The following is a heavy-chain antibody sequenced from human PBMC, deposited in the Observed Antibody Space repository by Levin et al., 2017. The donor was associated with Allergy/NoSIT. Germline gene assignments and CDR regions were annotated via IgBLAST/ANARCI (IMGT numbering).Heavy chain of an antibody. CDR3: ARNYYDSSGYSRLDY. V-gene: IGHV4-4*07. CDR2: IYTSGST. D-gene: IGHD3-22*01. J-gene: IGHJ4*02. CDR1: GGSISSYY. Sequence: SQTLSLTCTVSGGSISSYYWSWIRQPAGKGLEWIGRIYTSGSTNYNPSLKSRVTMSVDTSKNQFSLKLSSVTAADTAVYYCARNYYDSSGYSRLDYWGQGTLVTVSS.